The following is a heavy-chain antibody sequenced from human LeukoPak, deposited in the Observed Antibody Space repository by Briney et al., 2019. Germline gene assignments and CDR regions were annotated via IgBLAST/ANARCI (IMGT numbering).Heavy chain of an antibody. V-gene: IGHV4-30-2*01. D-gene: IGHD3-22*01. CDR3: VHDSSGYYFDY. CDR1: GGSISSGGYY. CDR2: IYHSGST. Sequence: SETLSLTCTVSGGSISSGGYYWSWIRQPPGKGLEWIGYIYHSGSTYYNPSLKSRVTISVDRSKNQFSLKLSSVTAADTAVYYCVHDSSGYYFDYWGQGTLVTVSS. J-gene: IGHJ4*02.